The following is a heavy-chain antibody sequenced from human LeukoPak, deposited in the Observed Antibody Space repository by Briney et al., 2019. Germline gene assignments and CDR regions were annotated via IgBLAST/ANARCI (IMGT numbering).Heavy chain of an antibody. CDR2: LYTSGST. V-gene: IGHV4-61*02. J-gene: IGHJ4*02. D-gene: IGHD5-24*01. CDR1: GGSISSGSYY. Sequence: PSQTLSLTCTVSGGSISSGSYYWSWIRQPAGKGLEWIGRLYTSGSTNYNPSLKSRVTMSLDTSENQFSLKLYSVTAADTAVYYCARDGWNGHNQFDFWGQGTLVTVSS. CDR3: ARDGWNGHNQFDF.